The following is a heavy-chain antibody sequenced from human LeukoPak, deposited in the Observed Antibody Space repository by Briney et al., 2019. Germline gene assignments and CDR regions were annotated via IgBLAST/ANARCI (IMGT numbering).Heavy chain of an antibody. D-gene: IGHD1-14*01. CDR2: IKQDGSEK. J-gene: IGHJ4*02. V-gene: IGHV3-7*03. CDR1: RFTFSSYW. CDR3: AKLSPEGEEDY. Sequence: PGGSLRLSCAASRFTFSSYWMSWVRQAPGKGLEWVANIKQDGSEKYYVDSVKGRFTISRDNAKNSLYLQMNSLRAEDTAVYYCAKLSPEGEEDYWGQGTLVTVSS.